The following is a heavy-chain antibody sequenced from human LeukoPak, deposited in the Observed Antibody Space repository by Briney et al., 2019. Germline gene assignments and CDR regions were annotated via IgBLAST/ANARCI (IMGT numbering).Heavy chain of an antibody. CDR3: PRGKDVWGI. Sequence: AGGSLRLSCAASKFTFSSYAMSWVRQAPGKGLEWVSFITVTSDDTYYADSVKGRFTISRDKSKNTPFLQLNSLRADDTAVSYCPRGKDVWGIWGPGTLVTVSS. J-gene: IGHJ4*02. D-gene: IGHD3-16*01. CDR2: ITVTSDDT. CDR1: KFTFSSYA. V-gene: IGHV3-23*01.